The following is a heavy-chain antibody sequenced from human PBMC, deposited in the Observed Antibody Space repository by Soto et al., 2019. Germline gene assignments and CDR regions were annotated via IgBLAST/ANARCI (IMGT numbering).Heavy chain of an antibody. CDR3: ARGSGIIPNWFDP. J-gene: IGHJ5*02. CDR2: IYYSGST. Sequence: SETLSLTCTVSGGSISSGGYYWSWIRQHPGKGLEWIGYIYYSGSTYYNPSLKSRVTISVDTSKNQFSLKLSSVTTADTAVYYCARGSGIIPNWFDPWGQGTLVTV. D-gene: IGHD3-16*01. CDR1: GGSISSGGYY. V-gene: IGHV4-31*03.